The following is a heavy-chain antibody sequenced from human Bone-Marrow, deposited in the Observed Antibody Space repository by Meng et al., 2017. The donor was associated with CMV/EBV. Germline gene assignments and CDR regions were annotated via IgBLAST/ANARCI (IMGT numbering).Heavy chain of an antibody. CDR2: IRNDGTNK. D-gene: IGHD6-19*01. CDR3: AKDLSSSGLYVSYFDS. Sequence: GGSLRLSCAASGFTFSGYGMHWVRQAPGKGLEWVAFIRNDGTNKYYADSVKGRFTISRDNSKNTLYLQMNSLRTEDTAVYYCAKDLSSSGLYVSYFDSWGQGTVVTVSS. J-gene: IGHJ4*02. CDR1: GFTFSGYG. V-gene: IGHV3-30*02.